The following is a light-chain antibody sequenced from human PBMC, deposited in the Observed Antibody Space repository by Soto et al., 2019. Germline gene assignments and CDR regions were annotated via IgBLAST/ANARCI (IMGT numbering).Light chain of an antibody. J-gene: IGLJ1*01. CDR3: CSYAGSSTPLI. CDR1: SRDVGSYNL. V-gene: IGLV2-23*02. CDR2: EVS. Sequence: QSVLNQPAYGTVSPGQSMTISCTGTSRDVGSYNLASWYQQHPGKAPKLMIYEVSKRPSGVSNRFSGSKSGNTASLTISGLQAEDEADYYCCSYAGSSTPLIFGTGTKVPVL.